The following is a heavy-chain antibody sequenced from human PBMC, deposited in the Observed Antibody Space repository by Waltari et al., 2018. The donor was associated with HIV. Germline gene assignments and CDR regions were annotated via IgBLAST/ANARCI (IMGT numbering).Heavy chain of an antibody. CDR1: GGSISPRRDH. J-gene: IGHJ3*02. CDR2: FYYSGIT. V-gene: IGHV4-39*01. CDR3: ARRPYCSSASCYPSDARGAFDI. D-gene: IGHD2-15*01. Sequence: QLQLLQSGPGLVKPSANLYLNCTVSGGSISPRRDHWGWLRQSPRTGLAGFGSFYYSGITSSNPSLKSRVPISADTSRNQFSLWLSSVTAADTAVYYCARRPYCSSASCYPSDARGAFDIWGQGTMVTVSS.